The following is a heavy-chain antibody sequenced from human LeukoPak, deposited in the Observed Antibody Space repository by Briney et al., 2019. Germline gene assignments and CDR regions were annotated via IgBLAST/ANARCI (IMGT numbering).Heavy chain of an antibody. V-gene: IGHV4-38-2*02. Sequence: SSETLPLTCTVSGYSISSGYYWGWIRQPPGKGLEWVGSIYHSGSTYYNPSLKSRVTISVDTSKNQFSLKLSSVTAADTAVYYCARKKIRESLVVVVAAYDYWGQGTLVTVSS. CDR1: GYSISSGYY. CDR3: ARKKIRESLVVVVAAYDY. CDR2: IYHSGST. D-gene: IGHD2-15*01. J-gene: IGHJ4*02.